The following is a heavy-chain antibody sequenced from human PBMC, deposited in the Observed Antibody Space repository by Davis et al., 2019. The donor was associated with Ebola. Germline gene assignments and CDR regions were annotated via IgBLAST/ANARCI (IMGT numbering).Heavy chain of an antibody. V-gene: IGHV1-2*02. CDR2: INPNSGGT. J-gene: IGHJ4*02. D-gene: IGHD1-26*01. CDR3: ARGELLDFEY. CDR1: GYTFTGYY. Sequence: ASVKVSCKASGYTFTGYYMHWVRQAPGQGLEWMGWINPNSGGTNYAQKFQGRVTMTRDTSTSTVYMELSSLRSEDTAVYYCARGELLDFEYWGQGTLVTVSS.